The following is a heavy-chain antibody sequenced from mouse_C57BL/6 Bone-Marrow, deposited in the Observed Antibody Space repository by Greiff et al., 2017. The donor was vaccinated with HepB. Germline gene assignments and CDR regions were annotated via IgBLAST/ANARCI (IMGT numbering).Heavy chain of an antibody. V-gene: IGHV14-1*01. Sequence: EVQLQQSGAELVRPGASVKLSCTASGFNIKDYYMHWVKQRPEQGLEWIGRIDPEDGDTEYAPKFQGKATMTADTSSNTAYLQLSSLTSEDTAVYYCTTYYSNDAWFAYWGQGTLVTVSA. CDR1: GFNIKDYY. CDR2: IDPEDGDT. CDR3: TTYYSNDAWFAY. D-gene: IGHD2-5*01. J-gene: IGHJ3*01.